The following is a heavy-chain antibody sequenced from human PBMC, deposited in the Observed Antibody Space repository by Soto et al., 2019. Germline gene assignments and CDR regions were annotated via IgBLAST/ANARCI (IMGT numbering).Heavy chain of an antibody. Sequence: QVQLVESGGGVVQPGRSLRLSCAASGFTFSSYGMHWVRQAPGKGLEWVTVISFDGSNKYYADSVKGRFTISRDISNNTLYLQRDSLRTEDTAVYYWAKDLGCYGSARGSHGMDVWGQGTTVTVSS. CDR1: GFTFSSYG. CDR3: AKDLGCYGSARGSHGMDV. D-gene: IGHD3-10*01. CDR2: ISFDGSNK. J-gene: IGHJ6*02. V-gene: IGHV3-30*18.